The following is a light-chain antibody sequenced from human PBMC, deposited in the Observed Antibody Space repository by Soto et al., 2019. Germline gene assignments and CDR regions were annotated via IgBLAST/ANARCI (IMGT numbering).Light chain of an antibody. CDR2: GAS. CDR1: QRVSSN. J-gene: IGKJ2*01. Sequence: EIVMTQSPATLSASPGERATLSCRASQRVSSNLAWYQQKPGQAPRLLIYGASTMATGIPARFSGSGSETEFNPTISSLQSEDCAVYYCQQDNNWPPYTFGQGTKLEIK. V-gene: IGKV3-15*01. CDR3: QQDNNWPPYT.